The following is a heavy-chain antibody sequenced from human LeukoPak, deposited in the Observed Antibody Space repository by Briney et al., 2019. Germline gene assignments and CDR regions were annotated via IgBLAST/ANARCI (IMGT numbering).Heavy chain of an antibody. CDR1: GFTFSDYN. CDR2: ISRSGSTK. J-gene: IGHJ4*02. V-gene: IGHV3-11*04. Sequence: PGGSLRLSCAASGFTFSDYNMRWIRQAPGKGLEWVSSISRSGSTKYYADSVKGRFTISRDNAKNSLFLQMNSLRAEDTAVYYCARSLIQLWLKLDYWGQGTLVTVSS. CDR3: ARSLIQLWLKLDY. D-gene: IGHD5-18*01.